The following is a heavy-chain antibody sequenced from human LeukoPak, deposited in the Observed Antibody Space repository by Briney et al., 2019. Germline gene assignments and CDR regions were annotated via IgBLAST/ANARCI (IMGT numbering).Heavy chain of an antibody. D-gene: IGHD2-2*01. V-gene: IGHV3-7*01. CDR2: IRQDGSEK. Sequence: GGSLRLSCAASGFTFSSYWMSWVRQASGEGLEWVANIRQDGSEKYYVDSVKGQFTISRDNAKNSLYLQMTSLRAEDTAVYYCARENRSTSCCFDYWGQGTLVTVSS. CDR1: GFTFSSYW. J-gene: IGHJ4*02. CDR3: ARENRSTSCCFDY.